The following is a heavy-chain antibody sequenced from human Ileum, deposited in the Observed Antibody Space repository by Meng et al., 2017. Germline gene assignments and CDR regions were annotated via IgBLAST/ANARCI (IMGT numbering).Heavy chain of an antibody. Sequence: QGQLKEPGPGLVRPSETLARICTVSGGSVSRAGYQWGWIRQPPGKGLEWIGYASTNYNPSLKSRVTISLDTSRNQFSLSLSSVTAADTAVYYCARDHMGSLDYWGQGILVTVSS. CDR3: ARDHMGSLDY. CDR1: GGSVSRAGYQ. J-gene: IGHJ4*02. CDR2: AST. V-gene: IGHV4-61*08. D-gene: IGHD1-26*01.